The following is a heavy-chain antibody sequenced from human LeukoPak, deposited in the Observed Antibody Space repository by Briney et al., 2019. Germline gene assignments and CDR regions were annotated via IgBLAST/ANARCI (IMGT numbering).Heavy chain of an antibody. V-gene: IGHV1-69*06. D-gene: IGHD3-3*01. J-gene: IGHJ4*02. Sequence: SVKVSFKASGGTFSTYVISWVRQAPGQGLEWMGGITPLFGTPNYAQKFQGRLTLTADKSTATAYMELNSLRSEDTAIYYCAREDYSYDFIWGQGTLITVSS. CDR3: AREDYSYDFI. CDR2: ITPLFGTP. CDR1: GGTFSTYV.